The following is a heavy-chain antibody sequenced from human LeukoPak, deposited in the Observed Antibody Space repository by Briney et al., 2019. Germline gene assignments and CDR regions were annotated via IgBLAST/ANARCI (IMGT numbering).Heavy chain of an antibody. CDR3: TRDLRMDYYYVDYYYYGMDV. V-gene: IGHV3-74*01. J-gene: IGHJ6*04. CDR1: GFTLNSYG. CDR2: INSDGSSI. Sequence: GGSLRLSCAASGFTLNSYGMSWVRQAPGEGLVWVSRINSDGSSITYADSVRGRFTVSRDNAKNTLYLQMNSLRAEDTAVYYCTRDLRMDYYYVDYYYYGMDVWGEGTAVTVSS. D-gene: IGHD3-10*02.